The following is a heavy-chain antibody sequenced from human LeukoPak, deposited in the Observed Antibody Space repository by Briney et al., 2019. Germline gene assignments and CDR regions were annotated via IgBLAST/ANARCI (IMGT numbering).Heavy chain of an antibody. CDR1: GYSFTSYW. V-gene: IGHV5-10-1*01. Sequence: GESLKISCKGSGYSFTSYWISWVRQMPGKGLEWMGRIDPSDSYTNYSPSFQGHVTISADKSISTAYLQWSSLKASDTAMYYCAGPQTDILTGYYNGAFDIWGQGTMVTVSS. CDR3: AGPQTDILTGYYNGAFDI. CDR2: IDPSDSYT. D-gene: IGHD3-9*01. J-gene: IGHJ3*02.